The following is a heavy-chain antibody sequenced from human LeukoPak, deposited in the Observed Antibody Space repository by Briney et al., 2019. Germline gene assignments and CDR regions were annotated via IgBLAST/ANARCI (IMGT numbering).Heavy chain of an antibody. J-gene: IGHJ4*02. V-gene: IGHV3-7*01. CDR3: ARDPIGYCSSTSCSPR. CDR1: GFTFSSYW. D-gene: IGHD2-2*01. Sequence: GGSLRLSCAASGFTFSSYWMSWVRQAPGKGLEWVANIKQDGSEKYYVDSVKGRFTISRDNAKSSLYLQMNSLRAEDTAVYYCARDPIGYCSSTSCSPRWGQGTLVTVSS. CDR2: IKQDGSEK.